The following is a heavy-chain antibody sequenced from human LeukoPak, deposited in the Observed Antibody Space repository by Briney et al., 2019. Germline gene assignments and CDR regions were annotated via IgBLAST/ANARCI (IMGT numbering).Heavy chain of an antibody. V-gene: IGHV4-4*03. CDR2: IYHSGST. D-gene: IGHD6-13*01. CDR1: GGSISSSNW. Sequence: PETLSLTCAVSGGSISSSNWWSWVRQSPGKGLEWIGEIYHSGSTKYNPSLKNRVTISVDKSKNQFSLRLNSVTAADTAVYYCARGEGYTSTWYQPHFDYWGQGTLVTVSS. CDR3: ARGEGYTSTWYQPHFDY. J-gene: IGHJ4*02.